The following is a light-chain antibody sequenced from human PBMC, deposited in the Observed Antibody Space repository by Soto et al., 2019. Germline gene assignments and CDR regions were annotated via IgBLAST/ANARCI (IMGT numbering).Light chain of an antibody. J-gene: IGLJ2*01. CDR2: LNSDGSH. CDR1: SGHSTYA. Sequence: QSVLTQSPSASASLGASVKLTCTLSSGHSTYAIAWLQQQPEKGPRSLMKLNSDGSHSKGDGIPDRFSGSSSGAERYLTISSLQSEDEADYYCQTWGTGIVVFGGGTKLTVL. CDR3: QTWGTGIVV. V-gene: IGLV4-69*01.